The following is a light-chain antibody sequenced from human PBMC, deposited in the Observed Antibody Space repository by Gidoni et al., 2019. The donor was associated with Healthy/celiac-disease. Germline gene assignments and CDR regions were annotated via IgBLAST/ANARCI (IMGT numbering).Light chain of an antibody. V-gene: IGLV2-8*01. CDR1: SSDVGGYNY. CDR3: SSYAGSAYV. CDR2: EVS. J-gene: IGLJ1*01. Sequence: QSALTQPPSPSGSPGQSVTISCTGTSSDVGGYNYVSWYQQHPGKAPKLMIYEVSKRPSGVPDRFSGSKSGNTASLTVSGLQAEDEADYYCSSYAGSAYVFGTGTKVTVL.